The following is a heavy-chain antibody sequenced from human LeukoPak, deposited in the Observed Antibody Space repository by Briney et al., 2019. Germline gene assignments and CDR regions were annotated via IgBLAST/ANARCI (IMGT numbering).Heavy chain of an antibody. J-gene: IGHJ6*02. D-gene: IGHD6-6*01. CDR3: ARDLPPSIAARPLELYYYYYYGMDV. Sequence: GASVKVSCKASGYTFTSYGISWVRQAPGQGLEWMGWISAYNGNTNYAQKFQGRVTMTRDTSISTAYMELSRLRSDDTAVYYCARDLPPSIAARPLELYYYYYYGMDVWGQGTTVTVSS. CDR1: GYTFTSYG. V-gene: IGHV1-18*01. CDR2: ISAYNGNT.